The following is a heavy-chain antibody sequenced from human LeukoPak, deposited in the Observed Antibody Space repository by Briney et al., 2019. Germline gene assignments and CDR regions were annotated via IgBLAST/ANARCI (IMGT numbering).Heavy chain of an antibody. CDR2: INTDGSVT. D-gene: IGHD4-17*01. J-gene: IGHJ2*01. Sequence: QSGGSLRLSCAASGFSFSSFWMHWVRQAPGKGLVWVSRINTDGSVTTYADSVKGRFTISRDNAKNTLYLQMNSLRAEDAAVYYCLRGWNGDNALWYFDLWGRGTLVTVSS. CDR1: GFSFSSFW. CDR3: LRGWNGDNALWYFDL. V-gene: IGHV3-74*01.